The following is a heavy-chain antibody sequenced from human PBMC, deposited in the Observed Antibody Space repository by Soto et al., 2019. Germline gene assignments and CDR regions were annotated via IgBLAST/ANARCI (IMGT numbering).Heavy chain of an antibody. CDR3: AKTRDIGSTRDAFDI. CDR1: GFTFSSYA. J-gene: IGHJ3*02. Sequence: GGSLRLSCAASGFTFSSYAMSWVRQAPGKGLEWVSAISGRGGSTYYADSVKGRFTISRDNSKNTLYLQMNSLRAEDTALYYCAKTRDIGSTRDAFDIWGQGTMVTVSS. V-gene: IGHV3-23*01. D-gene: IGHD1-26*01. CDR2: ISGRGGST.